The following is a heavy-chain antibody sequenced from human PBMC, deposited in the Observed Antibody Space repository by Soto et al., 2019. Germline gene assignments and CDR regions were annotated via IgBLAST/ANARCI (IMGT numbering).Heavy chain of an antibody. V-gene: IGHV1-58*02. CDR1: RFTFTSSA. CDR2: IVVGSGNT. D-gene: IGHD5-12*01. CDR3: AVGPRYSGYDYGYYYYYMDV. Sequence: SVKVSCKASRFTFTSSAMQWVRQARGQRLEWIGWIVVGSGNTNYAQKFQERVTITRDMSTSTAYMELSSLRSEDTAVYYCAVGPRYSGYDYGYYYYYMDVWGKGTTVTVSS. J-gene: IGHJ6*03.